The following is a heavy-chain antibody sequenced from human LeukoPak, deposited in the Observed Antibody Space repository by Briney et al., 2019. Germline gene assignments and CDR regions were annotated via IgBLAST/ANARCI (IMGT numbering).Heavy chain of an antibody. J-gene: IGHJ4*02. V-gene: IGHV4-34*01. CDR1: GGSFSGYY. CDR3: NVADACSSTSCYDY. D-gene: IGHD2-2*01. Sequence: PSETLSLTCAVYGGSFSGYYWSWIRQPPGKGLEWIGEINHSGSTNYNPSLKSRVTISVDTSKNQFSLKLSSVTAADTAVYYCNVADACSSTSCYDYWGQGTLVTVSS. CDR2: INHSGST.